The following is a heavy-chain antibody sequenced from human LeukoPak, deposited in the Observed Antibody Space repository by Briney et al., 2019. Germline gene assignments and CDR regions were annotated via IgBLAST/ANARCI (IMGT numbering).Heavy chain of an antibody. J-gene: IGHJ4*02. Sequence: GGSLRLSCGASGFTFSDYSMNWVRQAPGKGLEWISYIGIDSGNTNYADSVKGRFTISGDKAKNSLYLQMNSLRVEDTAVYYCARDHKYAFDNWGQGTLVTVSS. CDR1: GFTFSDYS. V-gene: IGHV3-48*01. D-gene: IGHD2-2*01. CDR2: IGIDSGNT. CDR3: ARDHKYAFDN.